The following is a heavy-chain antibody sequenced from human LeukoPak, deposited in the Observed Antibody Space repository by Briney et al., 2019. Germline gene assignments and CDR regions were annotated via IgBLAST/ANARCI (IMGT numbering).Heavy chain of an antibody. Sequence: GASVKVSCKASGYTFTSYYMHWVRQAPGQGLEWMGIINPSGGSTSYAQKFQGRVTMTRDMSTSTVYMELSSLRSEDTAVYYCATGALLRVAGFDPWGQGTLVTVSS. CDR1: GYTFTSYY. D-gene: IGHD3-22*01. J-gene: IGHJ5*02. CDR2: INPSGGST. V-gene: IGHV1-46*01. CDR3: ATGALLRVAGFDP.